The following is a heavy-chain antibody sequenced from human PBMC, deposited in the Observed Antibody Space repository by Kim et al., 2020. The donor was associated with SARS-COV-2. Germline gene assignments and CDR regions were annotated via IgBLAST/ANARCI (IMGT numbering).Heavy chain of an antibody. CDR3: ARDRGDGDSYFSGYGMDV. Sequence: ASVKVSCKASGYTFTGYYMHWVRQAPGQGLEWMGWINPNSGGTNYAQKFQGRVTMTRDTSISTAYMELSRLRSDDTAVYYCARDRGDGDSYFSGYGMDVWGQGTTVTVSS. J-gene: IGHJ6*02. CDR2: INPNSGGT. D-gene: IGHD4-17*01. CDR1: GYTFTGYY. V-gene: IGHV1-2*02.